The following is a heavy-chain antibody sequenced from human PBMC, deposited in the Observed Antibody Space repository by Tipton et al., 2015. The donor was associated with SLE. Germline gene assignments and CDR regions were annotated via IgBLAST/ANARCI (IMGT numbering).Heavy chain of an antibody. CDR3: ARLNDATAIASFDY. V-gene: IGHV4-34*01. D-gene: IGHD2-21*02. CDR1: GGSFSDYY. J-gene: IGHJ4*02. CDR2: INHRGNT. Sequence: TLSLTCVVYGGSFSDYYWSWIRQPPGKGLEWIGEINHRGNTNYNPSLKSRVTISVDTSKNQFSLTLSSVTAADTAVYYCARLNDATAIASFDYWGQGNLVTVSS.